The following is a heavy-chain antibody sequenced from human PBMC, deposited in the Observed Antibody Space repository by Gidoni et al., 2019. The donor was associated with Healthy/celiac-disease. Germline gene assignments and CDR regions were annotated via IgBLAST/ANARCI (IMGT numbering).Heavy chain of an antibody. J-gene: IGHJ4*02. CDR2: ISCSGGNT. D-gene: IGHD2-2*01. CDR1: GFTFSSYA. Sequence: EVQLLESGGGLVQPGGSLRLSCAASGFTFSSYAMSWVRQAPRKGVEWVAAISCSGGNTYHADYVQGRFTISRDNSKNTLYLQMNSLRAEDTAVYYCATPPIVVVPAAIDYWGQGTLVTVSS. V-gene: IGHV3-23*01. CDR3: ATPPIVVVPAAIDY.